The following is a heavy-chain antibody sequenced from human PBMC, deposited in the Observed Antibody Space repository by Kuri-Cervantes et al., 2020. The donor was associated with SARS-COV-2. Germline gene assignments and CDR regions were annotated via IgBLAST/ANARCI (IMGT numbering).Heavy chain of an antibody. CDR1: GFTFSNAW. J-gene: IGHJ4*02. V-gene: IGHV3-15*01. CDR3: TRARLSGSYYEDFVY. D-gene: IGHD1-26*01. Sequence: GGSLRLSCAASGFTFSNAWMSWVRQAPGKGLEWVGRIKSKTDGGTTDYAAPVKGRFTISRDDSKNTLYLQMNSLKTEDTAVYYCTRARLSGSYYEDFVYRGQGTLVTVSS. CDR2: IKSKTDGGTT.